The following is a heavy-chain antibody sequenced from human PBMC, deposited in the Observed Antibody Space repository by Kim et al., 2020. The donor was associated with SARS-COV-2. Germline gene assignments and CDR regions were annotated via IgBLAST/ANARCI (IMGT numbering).Heavy chain of an antibody. D-gene: IGHD6-13*01. CDR3: TTDSGPAAAGAFY. V-gene: IGHV3-15*01. Sequence: YAAPVKGRFTISRDDSKNTLYLQMNSLKTEDTAVYYCTTDSGPAAAGAFYWGQGTLVTVSS. J-gene: IGHJ4*02.